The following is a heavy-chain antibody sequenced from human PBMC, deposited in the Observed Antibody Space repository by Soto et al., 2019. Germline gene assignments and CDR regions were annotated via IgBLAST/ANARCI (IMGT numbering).Heavy chain of an antibody. D-gene: IGHD2-15*01. J-gene: IGHJ6*01. Sequence: GGSLRLSCVASVFTFSTSAMSWVRQAPGKGLEWVSIIAGSSGTTKYADSVRGRFTISGENAKNSLYLQMNSLRAGDTAVYYCARALVGDCSGGSCYQKAYYGMDVWGQGTKVSVSS. CDR2: IAGSSGTT. V-gene: IGHV3-23*01. CDR1: VFTFSTSA. CDR3: ARALVGDCSGGSCYQKAYYGMDV.